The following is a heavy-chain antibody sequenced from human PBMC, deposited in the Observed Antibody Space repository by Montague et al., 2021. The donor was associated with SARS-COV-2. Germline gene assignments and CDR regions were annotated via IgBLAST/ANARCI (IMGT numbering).Heavy chain of an antibody. Sequence: TLSLTCTVSGGSISSGSYYWSWIRQPAGKGLEWIGRIYTSGSTNYNPSLKSRVTISVDTSKNQFSLKLSSVTAADTAVYYCARDGGIGDSGSNTWSYYYYGMDVWGQWTTVPVSS. CDR3: ARDGGIGDSGSNTWSYYYYGMDV. CDR2: IYTSGST. V-gene: IGHV4-61*02. CDR1: GGSISSGSYY. D-gene: IGHD3-22*01. J-gene: IGHJ6*02.